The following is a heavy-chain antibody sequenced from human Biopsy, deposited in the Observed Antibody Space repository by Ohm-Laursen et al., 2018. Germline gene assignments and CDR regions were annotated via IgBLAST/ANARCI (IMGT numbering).Heavy chain of an antibody. J-gene: IGHJ6*02. D-gene: IGHD2-8*01. V-gene: IGHV3-53*01. CDR2: IYSGGNT. Sequence: SLRLSCAATGFTVSSNYMNWVRQAPGKGLEWVSIIYSGGNTYYADSVKGRFTISRDNSKNTVYLQMNSLRVEDTAVYYCARDDGFYARTSGMDVWGQGTTVTVSS. CDR3: ARDDGFYARTSGMDV. CDR1: GFTVSSNY.